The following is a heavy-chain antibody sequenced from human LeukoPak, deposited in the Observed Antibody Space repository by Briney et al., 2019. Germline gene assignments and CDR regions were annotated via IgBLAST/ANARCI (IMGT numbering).Heavy chain of an antibody. CDR2: IHPNSGGT. CDR3: AREDCSGGSCSIDY. CDR1: GYTFTGYY. J-gene: IGHJ4*02. D-gene: IGHD2-15*01. V-gene: IGHV1-2*02. Sequence: ASVKVSCKASGYTFTGYYMHWVRQAPGQGLEWMGWIHPNSGGTNYAQKFQGRVTMTRDTSISTAYMELSRLRSDDTAVYYCAREDCSGGSCSIDYWGQGTLVTVSS.